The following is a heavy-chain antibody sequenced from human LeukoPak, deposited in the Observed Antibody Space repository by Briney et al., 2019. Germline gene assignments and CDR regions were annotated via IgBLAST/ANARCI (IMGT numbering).Heavy chain of an antibody. V-gene: IGHV1-8*01. J-gene: IGHJ3*02. CDR3: ARDGATMIVGPPSDTTLDAFDI. CDR2: MNPNSGNT. Sequence: ASVKVSCKASGYTFTSYDINWVRQATGQGLEWMGWMNPNSGNTGCAQKLQGRVTMTRNTSISTAYMELSSLRSEDTAVYYCARDGATMIVGPPSDTTLDAFDIWGQGTMVTVSS. CDR1: GYTFTSYD. D-gene: IGHD3-22*01.